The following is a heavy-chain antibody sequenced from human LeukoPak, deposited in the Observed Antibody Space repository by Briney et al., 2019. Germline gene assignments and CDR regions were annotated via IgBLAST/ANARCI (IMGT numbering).Heavy chain of an antibody. J-gene: IGHJ4*02. CDR2: ISYDGSNK. D-gene: IGHD3-22*01. CDR3: AKDEYYYDSSGYSG. CDR1: GFTLSSYG. Sequence: GGSLRLSCAASGFTLSSYGMHWVRQAPGKGLEWVAVISYDGSNKYYADSVKGRFTISRDNSKNTLYLQMNSLRAEDTAVYYCAKDEYYYDSSGYSGWGQGTLVTVSS. V-gene: IGHV3-30*18.